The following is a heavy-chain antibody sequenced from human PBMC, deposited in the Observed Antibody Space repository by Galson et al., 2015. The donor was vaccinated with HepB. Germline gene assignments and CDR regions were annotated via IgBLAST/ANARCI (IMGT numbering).Heavy chain of an antibody. CDR1: GFTVSNEY. J-gene: IGHJ4*02. CDR2: IYSGGST. CDR3: VRDVGGNPVGIDY. D-gene: IGHD4-23*01. Sequence: SLRLSCAASGFTVSNEYMSWVRQAPGKGLEWVSVIYSGGSTYYGDSVKGPFTISRDKSKNTLYLHMNSLKAEDTAVYYCVRDVGGNPVGIDYCGQGTLVTGSS. V-gene: IGHV3-53*01.